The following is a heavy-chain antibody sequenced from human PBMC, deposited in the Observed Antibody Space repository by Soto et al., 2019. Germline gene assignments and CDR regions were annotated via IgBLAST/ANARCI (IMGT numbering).Heavy chain of an antibody. J-gene: IGHJ6*02. CDR1: GYTFTSYG. Sequence: ASVKVSCKASGYTFTSYGISWVRQAPGQGLEWMGWISAYNGNTNYAQKLQGRVTMTTDTSTSTAYMELRSLRSDDTAVYYCARVGVVAAKDYYYYGMDVWGQRTTVTFCS. V-gene: IGHV1-18*04. D-gene: IGHD2-15*01. CDR2: ISAYNGNT. CDR3: ARVGVVAAKDYYYYGMDV.